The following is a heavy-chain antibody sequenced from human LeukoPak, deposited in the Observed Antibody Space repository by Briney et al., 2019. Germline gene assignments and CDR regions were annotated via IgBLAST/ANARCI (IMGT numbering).Heavy chain of an antibody. D-gene: IGHD5-18*01. CDR3: ARGRRNTAMVYFFDY. J-gene: IGHJ4*02. CDR2: ISYDAIHK. Sequence: GGSLRLSCAASGFTFSNYWMGWVRQAPGKGLEWVAVISYDAIHKYYADSVKGRFTISRDNSKNTLYLQINSLRAEDTAVYFCARGRRNTAMVYFFDYWGQGTLVTVSS. CDR1: GFTFSNYW. V-gene: IGHV3-30-3*01.